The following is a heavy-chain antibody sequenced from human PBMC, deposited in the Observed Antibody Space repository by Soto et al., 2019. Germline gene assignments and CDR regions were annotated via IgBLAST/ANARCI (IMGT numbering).Heavy chain of an antibody. CDR3: VMVDNYVTPTPQDV. Sequence: QVQLVQSGDEVKKPGASVKVSCKASGYIFVNYGIAWVRQASGQGLEWMGWFSPYTGNTHSATKVQGRLTMTTDTSTSTAYMDLGSLTSDDTAVYYCVMVDNYVTPTPQDVWGQGTTVTVSS. CDR2: FSPYTGNT. CDR1: GYIFVNYG. J-gene: IGHJ6*02. D-gene: IGHD3-16*01. V-gene: IGHV1-18*01.